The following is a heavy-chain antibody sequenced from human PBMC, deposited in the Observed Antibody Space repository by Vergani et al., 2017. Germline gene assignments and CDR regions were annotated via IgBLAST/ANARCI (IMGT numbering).Heavy chain of an antibody. CDR2: IRSKANSYAT. D-gene: IGHD3-3*01. CDR3: AREGYDFWSGYSAYYYYYMDV. J-gene: IGHJ6*03. Sequence: EVQLVESGGGLVQPGGSLKLSCAASGFTFSGSAMHWVRQASGKGLEWVGRIRSKANSYATAYAASVKGRFTISRDDSKNTAYLQMNSLKTEDTAVYYCAREGYDFWSGYSAYYYYYMDVWGKGTTVTVSS. V-gene: IGHV3-73*02. CDR1: GFTFSGSA.